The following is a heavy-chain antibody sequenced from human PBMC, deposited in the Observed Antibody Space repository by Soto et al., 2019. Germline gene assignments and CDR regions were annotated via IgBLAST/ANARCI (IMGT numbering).Heavy chain of an antibody. V-gene: IGHV4-59*08. D-gene: IGHD4-4*01. CDR2: IYYSGST. CDR1: GGSISSYY. Sequence: SETLSLTCTVSGGSISSYYWSWIRQPPGKGLEWIGYIYYSGSTNYNPSLKSRVTISVDTSKNQFSLKLSSVTAADTAVYYCARHSSTVTTPGFDYWGQGTLVTVSS. J-gene: IGHJ4*02. CDR3: ARHSSTVTTPGFDY.